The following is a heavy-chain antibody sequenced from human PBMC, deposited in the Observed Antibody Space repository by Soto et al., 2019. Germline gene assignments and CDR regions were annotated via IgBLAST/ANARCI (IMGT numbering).Heavy chain of an antibody. V-gene: IGHV1-69*06. CDR3: ASTKYDSSAYYYWYLGL. D-gene: IGHD3-22*01. CDR2: IIPIFGTA. CDR1: EDTFRNYA. Sequence: QVELVQSGAEVKKPGSSVKVSCQASEDTFRNYAISWVRQAPGQGLEGMGGIIPIFGTANYAQKFQGRVTITGETSANTVYLELSSLRSEDTAVYYCASTKYDSSAYYYWYLGLWGRGTLVTVSS. J-gene: IGHJ2*01.